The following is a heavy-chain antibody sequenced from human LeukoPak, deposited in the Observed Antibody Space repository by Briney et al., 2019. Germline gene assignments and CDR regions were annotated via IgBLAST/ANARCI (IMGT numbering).Heavy chain of an antibody. CDR3: ARDENFFDY. CDR2: SSRTGGTL. J-gene: IGHJ4*02. Sequence: GGSLRLSCAASGFTFSDYYMSWIRQASGKGLEWVSYSSRTGGTLYYADSVKGRFSVSRDNTKNSLYLQMDSLRVEDTAVYYCARDENFFDYWGQGTLLTVSS. V-gene: IGHV3-11*01. CDR1: GFTFSDYY.